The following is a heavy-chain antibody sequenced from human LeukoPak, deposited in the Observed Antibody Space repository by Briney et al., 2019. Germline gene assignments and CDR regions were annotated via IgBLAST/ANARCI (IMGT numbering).Heavy chain of an antibody. D-gene: IGHD6-19*01. J-gene: IGHJ4*02. CDR3: AAESERWLLRS. V-gene: IGHV4-59*03. CDR1: GGSISNYY. CDR2: IYYRGTP. Sequence: SETLSLTCTVSGGSISNYYWSWIRQPAGKGLEWVGQIYYRGTPNYNPSLKSRVTISIDTSKNQFSLKLNSVTAADTAVYYCAAESERWLLRSWGQGTLVTVSS.